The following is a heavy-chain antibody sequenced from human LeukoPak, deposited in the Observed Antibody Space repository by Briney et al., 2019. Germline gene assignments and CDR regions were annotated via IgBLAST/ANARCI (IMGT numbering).Heavy chain of an antibody. CDR1: GYTFTSYG. Sequence: ASVKVSCKASGYTFTSYGISWVRQAPGQGLEWMGWISAHNGNTNYAQKLQGRVTMTTDTSTSTAYMELRSLRSDDTAVYYCARDYPSGRVYYYYYGMDVWGQGTTVTVSS. CDR2: ISAHNGNT. CDR3: ARDYPSGRVYYYYYGMDV. J-gene: IGHJ6*02. V-gene: IGHV1-18*01.